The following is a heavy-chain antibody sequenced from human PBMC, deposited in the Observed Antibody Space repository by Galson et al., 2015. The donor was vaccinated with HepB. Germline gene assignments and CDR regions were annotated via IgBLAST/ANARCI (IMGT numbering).Heavy chain of an antibody. CDR1: GFSFSSYW. CDR2: INEDGSSI. V-gene: IGHV3-74*01. J-gene: IGHJ4*02. CDR3: ATGATTRRLDY. Sequence: SLRLSCAASGFSFSSYWMHWVRQAPGKGLVWVSRINEDGSSISYADAVKGRFTISRDNAKNTLYLQMSSLRAEDTAMYYCATGATTRRLDYWGLGTLLTVSS. D-gene: IGHD1-26*01.